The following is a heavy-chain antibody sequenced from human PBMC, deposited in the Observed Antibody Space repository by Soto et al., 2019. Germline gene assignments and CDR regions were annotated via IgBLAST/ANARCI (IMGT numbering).Heavy chain of an antibody. CDR3: ARLQQLVRFGDIDY. D-gene: IGHD6-13*01. Sequence: ASVKVSCKASGYTFTSYGISWVRQAPGQGLEWMGWISAYNGNTNYAQKLRGRVTMTTDTSTSTAYMELRSLRSDDTAVYYCARLQQLVRFGDIDYWGQGTLVTVSS. J-gene: IGHJ4*02. V-gene: IGHV1-18*01. CDR1: GYTFTSYG. CDR2: ISAYNGNT.